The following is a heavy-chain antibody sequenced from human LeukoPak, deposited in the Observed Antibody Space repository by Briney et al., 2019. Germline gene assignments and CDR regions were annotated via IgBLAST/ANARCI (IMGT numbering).Heavy chain of an antibody. D-gene: IGHD5-12*01. CDR2: IWYDGSNK. CDR3: ARSGGYSGYEVFDY. J-gene: IGHJ4*02. Sequence: GGSLRLSCAASGFTFSSYGMHWVRQAPGKGLEWVAVIWYDGSNKYYADSVKGRFTISRDNSKNTLYLQMNSLRAEDTAVYYCARSGGYSGYEVFDYWGQGTLVTVSS. CDR1: GFTFSSYG. V-gene: IGHV3-33*01.